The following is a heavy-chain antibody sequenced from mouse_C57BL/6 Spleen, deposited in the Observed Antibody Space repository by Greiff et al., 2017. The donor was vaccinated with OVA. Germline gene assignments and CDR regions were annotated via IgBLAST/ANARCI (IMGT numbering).Heavy chain of an antibody. Sequence: EVQGVESGGGLVKPGGSLKLSCAASGFTFSDYGMHWVRQAPEKGLEWVAYISSGSSTIYYADTVKGRFTISRDNAKNTLFLQMTSLRSEDTAMYYCARHDYYGSSYRNYAMDYWGQGTSVTVSS. J-gene: IGHJ4*01. CDR1: GFTFSDYG. CDR3: ARHDYYGSSYRNYAMDY. V-gene: IGHV5-17*01. D-gene: IGHD1-1*01. CDR2: ISSGSSTI.